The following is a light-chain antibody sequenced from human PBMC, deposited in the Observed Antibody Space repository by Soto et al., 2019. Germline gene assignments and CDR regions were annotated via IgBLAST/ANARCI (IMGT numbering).Light chain of an antibody. CDR3: CSYAGSSTFLYV. Sequence: QSVLTQPASVSGSPGQSITISCTGTSSDVGSYNLVSWYQQHPGKAPKLMIYEGSKRPSGVSNRFSGSKSGNTASLTISGLQAEDEADYYCCSYAGSSTFLYVFGTGTNV. V-gene: IGLV2-23*03. CDR2: EGS. J-gene: IGLJ1*01. CDR1: SSDVGSYNL.